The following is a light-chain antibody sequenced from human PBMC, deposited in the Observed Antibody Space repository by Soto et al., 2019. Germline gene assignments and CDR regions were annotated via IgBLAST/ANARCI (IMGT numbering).Light chain of an antibody. CDR2: APS. Sequence: DTLITQSPTSLSASVGDRVTITCRASQGISSYLNWYQQKPGKAPKLLIYAPSSLQSGVPSRFSGSGSGTDFTLTISSLQPKDFATYSCQERYSTSVTFGPGTKVDIK. CDR1: QGISSY. V-gene: IGKV1-39*01. CDR3: QERYSTSVT. J-gene: IGKJ3*01.